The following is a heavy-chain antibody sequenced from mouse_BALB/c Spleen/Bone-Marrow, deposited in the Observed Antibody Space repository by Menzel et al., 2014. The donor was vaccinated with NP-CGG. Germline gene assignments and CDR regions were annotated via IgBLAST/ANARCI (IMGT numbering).Heavy chain of an antibody. D-gene: IGHD2-3*01. Sequence: EVMLVESGGGLVQPGGSLRLSCATSGFTFSDFYMEWVRPPPGMRLEWIAASRNKANDYTTEYSASVRGRFIVSRDTSQSILYLQMNALRVEDTAIYYCARDPRWLLAMDNWGQGTSVTVSS. J-gene: IGHJ4*01. CDR2: SRNKANDYTT. V-gene: IGHV7-1*02. CDR3: ARDPRWLLAMDN. CDR1: GFTFSDFY.